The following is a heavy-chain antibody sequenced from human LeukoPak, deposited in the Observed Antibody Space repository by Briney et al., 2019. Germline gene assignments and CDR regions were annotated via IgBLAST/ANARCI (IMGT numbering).Heavy chain of an antibody. Sequence: GGSLRLSCAASGFTVSSNYMSWVRQAPGKGLEWVSASYSGGPTYYADSVKGRFTISRDNSKNTLYLQMNSLRAEDTAVYYCAISSDWTSLGYWGQGTLVTVSS. V-gene: IGHV3-53*01. J-gene: IGHJ4*02. CDR3: AISSDWTSLGY. CDR1: GFTVSSNY. CDR2: SYSGGPT. D-gene: IGHD6-19*01.